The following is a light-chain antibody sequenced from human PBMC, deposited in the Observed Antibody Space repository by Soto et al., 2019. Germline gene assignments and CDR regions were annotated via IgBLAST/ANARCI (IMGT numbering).Light chain of an antibody. CDR2: GAS. CDR1: RTVHSN. J-gene: IGKJ5*01. Sequence: EIVMTQSPATVSVSPGDRVTLSCRASRTVHSNVAWYQHKPGQAPRLLIYGASFRATGMPARFSGSGFGTEFTLTISSLQSEDSAVYYCQQYNTWPAEITFGQGTRLEIK. V-gene: IGKV3-15*01. CDR3: QQYNTWPAEIT.